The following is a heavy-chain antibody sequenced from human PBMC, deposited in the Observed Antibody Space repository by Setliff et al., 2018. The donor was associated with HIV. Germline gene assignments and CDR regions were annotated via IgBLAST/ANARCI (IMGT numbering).Heavy chain of an antibody. CDR3: ARVAYDYDLYYYYGSPHMDV. V-gene: IGHV3-21*01. D-gene: IGHD3-10*01. J-gene: IGHJ6*03. Sequence: GGSLRLSCAASGFTFSSYSMNWVRQAPGKGLEWVSSISSSSSYIYYADSVKGRFTISRDNAKNSLYLQMNSLRAEDTAVYYCARVAYDYDLYYYYGSPHMDVWGKGTTVTVSS. CDR1: GFTFSSYS. CDR2: ISSSSSYI.